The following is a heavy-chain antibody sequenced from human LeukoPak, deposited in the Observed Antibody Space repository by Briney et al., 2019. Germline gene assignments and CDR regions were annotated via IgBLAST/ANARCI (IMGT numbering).Heavy chain of an antibody. CDR1: GGPFSSYA. CDR2: IIPILGTA. V-gene: IGHV1-69*13. D-gene: IGHD2-15*01. CDR3: ARGSLGYCSGGDCYYFDY. J-gene: IGHJ4*02. Sequence: GASVKVSCKASGGPFSSYAISWVRQAPGQGLEWMGGIIPILGTANYAQKFQGRVTITADESTSTAYMELSSLRSEDTAVYYCARGSLGYCSGGDCYYFDYWGQGTLVTVSS.